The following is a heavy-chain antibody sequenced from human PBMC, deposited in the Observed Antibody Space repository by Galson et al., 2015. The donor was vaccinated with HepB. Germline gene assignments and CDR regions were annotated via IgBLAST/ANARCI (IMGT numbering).Heavy chain of an antibody. Sequence: SLRLSCAACGVTFSTSPMNWVRQAPGKGLEWVSYISRSGTAKYSESVKGRFTITRDIAKNSLYLQMNSLRDEDTAVYYCARVSNSGYFASDLWGQGTLVTVSS. D-gene: IGHD3-22*01. J-gene: IGHJ5*02. V-gene: IGHV3-48*02. CDR2: ISRSGTAK. CDR1: GVTFSTSP. CDR3: ARVSNSGYFASDL.